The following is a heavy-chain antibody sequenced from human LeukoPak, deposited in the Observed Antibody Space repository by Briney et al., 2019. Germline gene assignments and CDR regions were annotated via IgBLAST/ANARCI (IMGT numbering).Heavy chain of an antibody. J-gene: IGHJ4*02. CDR2: IYYSGST. V-gene: IGHV4-39*01. CDR1: GGSISSSSYY. D-gene: IGHD2-21*01. Sequence: SETLSLTCTVSGGSISSSSYYWGWIRQPPGKGLEWIGRIYYSGSTYYTPSLKSRVTISVDTSKNQFSLKLSSVTATDTAVYYCARHTRVEHSVVSGTFDYWGQGTLVTVSS. CDR3: ARHTRVEHSVVSGTFDY.